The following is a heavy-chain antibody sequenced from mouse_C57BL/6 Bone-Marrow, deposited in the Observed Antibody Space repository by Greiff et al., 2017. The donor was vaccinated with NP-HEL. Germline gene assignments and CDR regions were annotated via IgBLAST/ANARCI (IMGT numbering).Heavy chain of an antibody. V-gene: IGHV1-81*01. J-gene: IGHJ4*01. Sequence: QVQLQQSGAELARPGASVKLSCKASGYTFTSYGISWVKQRTGQGLEWIGEIYPRSGNTYYNEKFKGKATLTADKSSSTAYMELRSLTSEDSAVYCCAREEGLITTVVAPYYAMDYWGQGTSVTVSS. CDR1: GYTFTSYG. CDR2: IYPRSGNT. CDR3: AREEGLITTVVAPYYAMDY. D-gene: IGHD1-1*01.